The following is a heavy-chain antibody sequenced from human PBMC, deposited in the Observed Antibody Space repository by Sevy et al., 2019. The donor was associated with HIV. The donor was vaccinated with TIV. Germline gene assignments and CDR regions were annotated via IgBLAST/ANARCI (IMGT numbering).Heavy chain of an antibody. CDR1: GVSISGYY. V-gene: IGHV4-59*01. CDR3: ARALADYYYAMDV. J-gene: IGHJ6*02. CDR2: IYYSGRT. Sequence: SETLSLTCTVSGVSISGYYWSWIRQPPGKGLEWIGYIYYSGRTNYNPSPQGPVSISTDTSTNQFSRKLSSVTAADTAVYACARALADYYYAMDVWGQGTTVTVSS.